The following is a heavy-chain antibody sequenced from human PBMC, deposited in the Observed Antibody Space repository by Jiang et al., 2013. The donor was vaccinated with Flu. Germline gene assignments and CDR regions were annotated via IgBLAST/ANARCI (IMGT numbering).Heavy chain of an antibody. V-gene: IGHV4-4*02. Sequence: GSGLVKPSGTLSLTCAVSGGSISSSNWWSWVRQPPGKGLEWIGEIYHSGSTNYNPSLKSRVTISVDKSKNQFSLKLSSVTAADTAVYYCARAITIFGVVNFNWFDPGAREPWSPSPQ. CDR3: ARAITIFGVVNFNWFDP. J-gene: IGHJ5*02. CDR1: GGSISSSNW. D-gene: IGHD3-3*01. CDR2: IYHSGST.